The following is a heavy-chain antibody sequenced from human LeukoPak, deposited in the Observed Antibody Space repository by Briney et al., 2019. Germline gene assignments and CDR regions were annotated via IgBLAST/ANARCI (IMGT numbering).Heavy chain of an antibody. CDR3: AKGNDDILTGFDY. CDR2: LSASGGST. J-gene: IGHJ4*02. Sequence: GGSLRLSYVASGFTLGNYAMTWVRQAPGKGMEWVSHLSASGGSTYYADSVKGRFTISRDNSRNTLHLQMRSLRAEDTAVYYCAKGNDDILTGFDYWGQGTLVTVSS. CDR1: GFTLGNYA. D-gene: IGHD3-9*01. V-gene: IGHV3-23*01.